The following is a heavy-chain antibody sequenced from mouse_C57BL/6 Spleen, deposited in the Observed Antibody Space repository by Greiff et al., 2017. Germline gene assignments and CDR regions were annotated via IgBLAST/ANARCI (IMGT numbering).Heavy chain of an antibody. CDR2: IDPSDSYT. V-gene: IGHV1-69*01. CDR1: GYTFTSYW. CDR3: ARGGRRGSSYGDY. D-gene: IGHD1-1*01. J-gene: IGHJ2*01. Sequence: QVQLQQPGAELVMPGASVKLSCKASGYTFTSYWMHWVKPRPGQGLEWIGEIDPSDSYTNYNQKFKGKSTLTVDKSSSTAYMQLSSLTSEDSAVYYCARGGRRGSSYGDYWGQGTTLTVSS.